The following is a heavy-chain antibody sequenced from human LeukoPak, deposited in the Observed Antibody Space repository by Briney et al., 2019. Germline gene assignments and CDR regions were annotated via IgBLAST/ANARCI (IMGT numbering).Heavy chain of an antibody. Sequence: PSETLSLTCAVYGGSLSGYYWSWIRQPPGKGLEWIGEINHSGSTNYNPSLKSRVTISVDTSKNQFSLKLSSVTAADTAVYYCATDVGALDYWGQGTLVTVSS. CDR2: INHSGST. V-gene: IGHV4-34*01. CDR3: ATDVGALDY. D-gene: IGHD1-26*01. CDR1: GGSLSGYY. J-gene: IGHJ4*02.